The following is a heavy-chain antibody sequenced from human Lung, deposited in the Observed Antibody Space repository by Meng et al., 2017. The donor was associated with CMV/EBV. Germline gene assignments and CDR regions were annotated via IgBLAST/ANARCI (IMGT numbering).Heavy chain of an antibody. D-gene: IGHD6-19*01. CDR1: GLPFSSHP. Sequence: GESLKISCVASGLPFSSHPMTWVRQAPGKGLEWVSSISGSGGSTYSADSVQGRFTISRGNSKNTLYLQMSALRDADTALYYCARGGPVAGKNWFDRWGQGTLVTVSS. CDR2: ISGSGGST. V-gene: IGHV3-23*01. J-gene: IGHJ5*02. CDR3: ARGGPVAGKNWFDR.